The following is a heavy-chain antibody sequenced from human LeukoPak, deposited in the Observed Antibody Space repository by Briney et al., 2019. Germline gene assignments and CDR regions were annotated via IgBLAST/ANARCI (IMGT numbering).Heavy chain of an antibody. CDR2: IKSDGSST. J-gene: IGHJ6*02. CDR3: SRDSLSSCGGDCYSGLDV. V-gene: IGHV3-74*01. CDR1: GFTFSSYA. D-gene: IGHD2-21*02. Sequence: GGSLRLSCAASGFTFSSYAMYWVRQAPGEALMWVSRIKSDGSSTTYADSVKGRFTISRDNAKNTLYLQMNSLRAEDTAVYYCSRDSLSSCGGDCYSGLDVWGQGTTVTVSS.